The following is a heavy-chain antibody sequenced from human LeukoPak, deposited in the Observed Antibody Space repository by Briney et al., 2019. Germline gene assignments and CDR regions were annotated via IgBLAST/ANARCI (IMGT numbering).Heavy chain of an antibody. D-gene: IGHD6-19*01. CDR1: GGSLTIVY. V-gene: IGHV4-59*01. Sequence: SETLSLTCSVSGGSLTIVYWSWVRQSPGKGREWIGYIYYRGCTNSNPSPKSRATIAVDTSKNQISLKLRSVNPADTAVYYCALDDYSSGWSESGKFPYYQYNGMDVWGQGTTVIVSS. CDR3: ALDDYSSGWSESGKFPYYQYNGMDV. J-gene: IGHJ6*02. CDR2: IYYRGCT.